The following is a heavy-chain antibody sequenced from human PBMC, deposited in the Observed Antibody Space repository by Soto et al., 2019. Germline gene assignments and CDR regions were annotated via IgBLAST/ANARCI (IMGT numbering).Heavy chain of an antibody. V-gene: IGHV4-39*01. D-gene: IGHD3-22*01. J-gene: IGHJ5*02. Sequence: SETLSLTCSVSGGSISSSSYHWGWIRQPPGKGLEWIGSIYYSGSTYYNPSLKSRVTVSVDTSKNQFSLKLSSVTAADTAVYYCARLLYYYDGSGYRLDPGGQGTLVTV. CDR1: GGSISSSSYH. CDR3: ARLLYYYDGSGYRLDP. CDR2: IYYSGST.